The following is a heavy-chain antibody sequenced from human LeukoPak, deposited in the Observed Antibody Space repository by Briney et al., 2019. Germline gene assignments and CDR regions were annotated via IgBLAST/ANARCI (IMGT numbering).Heavy chain of an antibody. CDR1: GYTFTSYC. D-gene: IGHD3-9*01. J-gene: IGHJ6*02. CDR3: ARVAPYSDLLNGYYPPDSYYGMDV. Sequence: ASVKVSCKASGYTFTSYCISWVRQAPGQGLEWMGWISAYNGNTNYAQKLQGRVTMTTDTSTSTAYMELRSLRSDDTAVYYCARVAPYSDLLNGYYPPDSYYGMDVWGQGNTVTVSS. CDR2: ISAYNGNT. V-gene: IGHV1-18*01.